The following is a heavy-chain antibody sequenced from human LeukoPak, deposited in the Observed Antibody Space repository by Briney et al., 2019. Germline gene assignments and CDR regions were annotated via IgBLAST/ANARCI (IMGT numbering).Heavy chain of an antibody. CDR2: IYYSGST. J-gene: IGHJ6*03. Sequence: SETLSLTCTVSSGSLTGYYWSWIRQPPGKGLELVGSIYYSGSTYYNPSLKSRVTISVDTSKNQFSLKLSSVTAADTAVYYCARVSVGPRGHYYYYMDVWGKGTTVTVSS. CDR3: ARVSVGPRGHYYYYMDV. CDR1: SGSLTGYY. D-gene: IGHD1-26*01. V-gene: IGHV4-59*12.